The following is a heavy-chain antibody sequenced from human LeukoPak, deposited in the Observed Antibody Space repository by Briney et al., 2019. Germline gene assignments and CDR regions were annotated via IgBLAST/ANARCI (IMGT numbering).Heavy chain of an antibody. D-gene: IGHD6-13*01. Sequence: PGGSLRLSCGASGFTFSSHAMSWVRQAPGKGLEWVSAISGSDGRLFYADAVKGRFTISRDNSKNTLYLQMNSLRAEDTAVYYCARVRWGIAAAGTFDYWGQGTLVTVSS. J-gene: IGHJ4*02. CDR3: ARVRWGIAAAGTFDY. CDR1: GFTFSSHA. V-gene: IGHV3-23*01. CDR2: ISGSDGRL.